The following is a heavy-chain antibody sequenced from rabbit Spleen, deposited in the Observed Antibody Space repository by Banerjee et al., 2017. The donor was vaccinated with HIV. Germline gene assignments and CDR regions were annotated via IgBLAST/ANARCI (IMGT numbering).Heavy chain of an antibody. CDR1: GFSFSNKAV. Sequence: QEQLVESGGGLVKPEGSLKLSCTASGFSFSNKAVMCWVRQAPGKGLQWIACINAITGKAVYANWAKGRATCSKTSSTTVTLQMTSLTAADTATYFCARDAGTSFSTYGMDLWGPGTLVTVS. CDR3: ARDAGTSFSTYGMDL. V-gene: IGHV1S45*01. D-gene: IGHD8-1*01. J-gene: IGHJ6*01. CDR2: INAITGKA.